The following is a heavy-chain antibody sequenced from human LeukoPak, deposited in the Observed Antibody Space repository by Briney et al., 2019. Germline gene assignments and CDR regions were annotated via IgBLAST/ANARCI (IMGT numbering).Heavy chain of an antibody. CDR3: ARGYYDSSGYYPVDWFDP. CDR2: TNPNSGNT. V-gene: IGHV1-8*01. J-gene: IGHJ5*02. CDR1: GYTFTSYD. D-gene: IGHD3-22*01. Sequence: EASVKVSCKASGYTFTSYDINWVRQATGQGLEWMGWTNPNSGNTGYAQKFQGRVTMTRNTSISTAYMELSSLRSEDTAVYYCARGYYDSSGYYPVDWFDPWGQGTLVTVSS.